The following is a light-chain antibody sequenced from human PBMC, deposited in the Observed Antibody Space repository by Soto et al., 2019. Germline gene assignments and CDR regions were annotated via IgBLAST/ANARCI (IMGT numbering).Light chain of an antibody. CDR3: QQYFSYPLT. V-gene: IGKV1-5*01. CDR2: DVS. J-gene: IGKJ4*01. Sequence: DIQMTQSPSTLSASVGDRVIITCLARQSLGTWLAWYQQKPGTAPVLLIYDVSRLERGVPSRFSGRGSGTEFTLTISSLQPDDFATYYCQQYFSYPLTFGGGTKVEIK. CDR1: QSLGTW.